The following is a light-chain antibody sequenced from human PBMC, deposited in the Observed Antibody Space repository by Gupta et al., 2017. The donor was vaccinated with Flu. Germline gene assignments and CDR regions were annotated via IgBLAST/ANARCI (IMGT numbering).Light chain of an antibody. Sequence: QSALTQPPSVSEAPSQRVTISCSGISSNIGNNVVNWYQQLPGKAPKLLIYFDNLLSSGFSDRFSGSKSGTSASLAISGLQSEDEADYYCAAWDDSLNGPIFGGGTKLTVL. V-gene: IGLV1-36*01. CDR1: SSNIGNNV. J-gene: IGLJ2*01. CDR3: AAWDDSLNGPI. CDR2: FDN.